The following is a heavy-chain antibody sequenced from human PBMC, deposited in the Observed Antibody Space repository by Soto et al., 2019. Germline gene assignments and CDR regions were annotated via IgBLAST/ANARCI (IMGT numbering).Heavy chain of an antibody. CDR3: GRLLATGALDY. CDR1: GGSISGYY. Sequence: SEALSLTCTVSGGSISGYYWIWIRQPPGKGLEYIAYILYSGTTHYNPSLGSRATISVDRSEKQFSLKLTSVTAADTAVYYCGRLLATGALDYWGQGTLVTVSS. V-gene: IGHV4-59*01. CDR2: ILYSGTT. J-gene: IGHJ4*02. D-gene: IGHD5-12*01.